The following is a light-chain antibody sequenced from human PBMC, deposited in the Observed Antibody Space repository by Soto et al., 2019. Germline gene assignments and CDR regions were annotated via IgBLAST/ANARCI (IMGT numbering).Light chain of an antibody. CDR1: QSVSSN. Sequence: IVMTQSPATLSVSPGERATLSCRASQSVSSNLAWYQQKPGQAPRLLIYGASTRATGIPARFSGSGSGTEVTLTISSLQSEDFAVYYCQQYNNWHTFGQGTRLEIK. CDR2: GAS. V-gene: IGKV3-15*01. J-gene: IGKJ5*01. CDR3: QQYNNWHT.